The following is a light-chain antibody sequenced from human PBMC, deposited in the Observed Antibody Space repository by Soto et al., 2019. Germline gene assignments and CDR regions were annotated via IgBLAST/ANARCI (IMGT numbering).Light chain of an antibody. CDR3: QQHDHPPNT. J-gene: IGKJ2*01. CDR2: DAS. Sequence: DIQMTQSPSTLSASVGDRVTITCRASQSISSWLAWYQQKPGKAPKLLIYDASSLESGVPSRFSGSGSGTEFTLTSISLQHHDFTTYYSQQHDHPPNTFGKRNTLEIK. CDR1: QSISSW. V-gene: IGKV1-5*01.